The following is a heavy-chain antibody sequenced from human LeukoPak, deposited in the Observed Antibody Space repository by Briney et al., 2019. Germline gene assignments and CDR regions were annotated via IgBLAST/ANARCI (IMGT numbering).Heavy chain of an antibody. CDR2: IIPIFGTA. J-gene: IGHJ3*02. CDR3: ARDCSSTSCLYAFDI. Sequence: GASVTVSFKASGGTFSIYAISWVRQAPGQGREWMGGIIPIFGTANSAQKFQGRVTLTTDESTSTAYMELSSLRSEDTAVYYCARDCSSTSCLYAFDIWGQGTMVTVSS. V-gene: IGHV1-69*05. D-gene: IGHD2-2*01. CDR1: GGTFSIYA.